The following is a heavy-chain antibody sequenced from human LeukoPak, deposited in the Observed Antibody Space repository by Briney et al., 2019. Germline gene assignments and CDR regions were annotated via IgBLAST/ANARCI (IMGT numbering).Heavy chain of an antibody. V-gene: IGHV4-4*02. D-gene: IGHD3-10*01. J-gene: IGHJ4*02. Sequence: SETLPLTCTVSGDSIRSSQWWSWVRQPPGKGLEWIGEVVLSGGTNYNPSFKSRVTISADQAQNQFSLNLRFVTDADAAVYYCARGHYSGSFDYWGQGTLVTVSS. CDR3: ARGHYSGSFDY. CDR2: VVLSGGT. CDR1: GDSIRSSQW.